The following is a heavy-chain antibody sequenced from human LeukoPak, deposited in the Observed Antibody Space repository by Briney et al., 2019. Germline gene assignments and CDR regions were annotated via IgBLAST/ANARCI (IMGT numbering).Heavy chain of an antibody. CDR1: GFTLSSYA. CDR2: ISGSGGST. Sequence: GGSLRLSCAASGFTLSSYAMSWVRQAPGKGLEWVSAISGSGGSTYYADSVKGRFTISRDNSKNTLYLQMNSLRAEDTAVYYCAKGTYDYVWGSLRYWGQGTLVTVSS. D-gene: IGHD3-16*01. J-gene: IGHJ4*02. CDR3: AKGTYDYVWGSLRY. V-gene: IGHV3-23*01.